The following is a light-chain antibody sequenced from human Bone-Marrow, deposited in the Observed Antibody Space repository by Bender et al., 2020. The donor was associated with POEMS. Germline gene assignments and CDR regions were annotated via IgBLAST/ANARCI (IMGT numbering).Light chain of an antibody. CDR3: STYTGYNTLVV. CDR2: DVS. J-gene: IGLJ2*01. V-gene: IGLV2-14*03. Sequence: QSALTQAASVSGSPVQSITISCTGTNSDVGGSKYVSWYQQHPGKAPKLMIYDVSDRPSGVSNRFSGSKSGNTASLTISGLQAEDEADYYCSTYTGYNTLVVFAGGTKLTVL. CDR1: NSDVGGSKY.